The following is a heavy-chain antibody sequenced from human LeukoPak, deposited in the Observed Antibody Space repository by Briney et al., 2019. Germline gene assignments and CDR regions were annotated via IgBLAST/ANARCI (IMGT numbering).Heavy chain of an antibody. Sequence: SETLSLTCTVSGGSTSSSSYYWGWIRQPPGKGLEWIGIIYYSGSKFYYNPSLESRVTISVDASKNQFSLRLSSVTAADTAVYYCARRSDTSMGFFDYWGQGTPATVSS. J-gene: IGHJ4*02. CDR3: ARRSDTSMGFFDY. D-gene: IGHD5-18*01. CDR2: IYYSGSKF. CDR1: GGSTSSSSYY. V-gene: IGHV4-39*01.